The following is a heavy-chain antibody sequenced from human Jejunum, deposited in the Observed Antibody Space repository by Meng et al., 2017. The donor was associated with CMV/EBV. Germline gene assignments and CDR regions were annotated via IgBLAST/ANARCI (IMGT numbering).Heavy chain of an antibody. J-gene: IGHJ4*02. Sequence: SLVPISSGSYYWGWLRQPPGKGLEWIGSIHYTGSTNYNPSLKTLVSISEDTSKNEFSLTLTSVTAADTAVYYCARTQWHVGYFDNWGQGTLVTVSS. CDR1: LVPISSGSYY. D-gene: IGHD6-19*01. CDR3: ARTQWHVGYFDN. V-gene: IGHV4-39*07. CDR2: IHYTGST.